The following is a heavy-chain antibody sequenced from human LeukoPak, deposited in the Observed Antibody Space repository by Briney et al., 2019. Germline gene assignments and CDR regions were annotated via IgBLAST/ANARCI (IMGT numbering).Heavy chain of an antibody. Sequence: PGRSLRLSCAASGFTFTNNAMHWVRQAPGKRLESVTHTLYDGSNKYYADSVKGRFTVSGDNSKNMLWLQMNSLRADDTAVYYCAKDHDYGDPGYYFDYWGQGTVVTVSS. CDR1: GFTFTNNA. J-gene: IGHJ4*02. D-gene: IGHD4-17*01. V-gene: IGHV3-30*18. CDR3: AKDHDYGDPGYYFDY. CDR2: TLYDGSNK.